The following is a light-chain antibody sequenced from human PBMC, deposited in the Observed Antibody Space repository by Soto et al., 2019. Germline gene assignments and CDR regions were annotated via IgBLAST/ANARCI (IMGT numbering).Light chain of an antibody. CDR3: SSYAASNNWV. CDR1: SSDVGGYNY. J-gene: IGLJ3*02. V-gene: IGLV2-8*01. CDR2: EVS. Sequence: QSALTQPPSASGSPGQSVTISCTGTSSDVGGYNYVSWYQQHPGKAPKLMIYEVSKRPSGVPDRFSGSKSGNTASLTVSGLQAEDEADYYCSSYAASNNWVFGGGTNLTVL.